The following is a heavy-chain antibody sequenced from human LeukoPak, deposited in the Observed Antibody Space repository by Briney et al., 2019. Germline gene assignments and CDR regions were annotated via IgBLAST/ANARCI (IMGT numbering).Heavy chain of an antibody. CDR3: ARSVNYYGSGSYYFYYYYMDV. Sequence: PSETLSLTCAVYGGSFSGYYWSWIRQPPGKGLEWIGEINHSGSTNYNPSLKSRVTISVDTSKNQFSLKLSSVTAADTAVYYCARSVNYYGSGSYYFYYYYMDVWGKGTTVTVSS. V-gene: IGHV4-34*01. J-gene: IGHJ6*03. CDR1: GGSFSGYY. CDR2: INHSGST. D-gene: IGHD3-10*01.